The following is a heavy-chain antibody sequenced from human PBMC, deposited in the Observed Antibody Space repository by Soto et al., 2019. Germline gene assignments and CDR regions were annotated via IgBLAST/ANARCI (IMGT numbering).Heavy chain of an antibody. V-gene: IGHV4-30-4*01. CDR2: IYYTGST. J-gene: IGHJ4*02. D-gene: IGHD3-16*01. Sequence: QVQLQESGPGLVKPSQTLSLICTVSGGSISSGDYYWSWIRQPPGKGLEWIAYIYYTGSTYYNPSLKSRXXIXVXXSKNRFSLKLSSVTAADTAVYYCARGLHSGEAFDYWGQGTLVTVSS. CDR3: ARGLHSGEAFDY. CDR1: GGSISSGDYY.